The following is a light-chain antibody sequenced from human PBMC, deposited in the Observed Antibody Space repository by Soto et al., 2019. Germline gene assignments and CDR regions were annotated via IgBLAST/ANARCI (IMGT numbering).Light chain of an antibody. J-gene: IGKJ4*01. CDR2: GAS. CDR1: QAVGTY. V-gene: IGKV3-20*01. Sequence: EIVLAQAPGILALSPGERATLFSTASQAVGTYLACYQQIPGQAPRLLMYGASSRATGIPDRFSGRGSGTDFTLTISRXEHDDLAVYDCQQYVSIPLTFGGGTKVDIK. CDR3: QQYVSIPLT.